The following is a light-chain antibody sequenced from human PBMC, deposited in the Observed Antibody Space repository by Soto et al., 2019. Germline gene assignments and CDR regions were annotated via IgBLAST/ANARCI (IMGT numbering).Light chain of an antibody. Sequence: EIVLTHSPGTLSLSPGERATLSVRASQSVSSSYLAWYQQKRGQAPSLLMYGASTRASDTPARFSGSGSVTEFALTISSLQSEDFAVYYCQQYNNWPITFGQGTRLEIK. CDR2: GAS. CDR1: QSVSSSY. CDR3: QQYNNWPIT. J-gene: IGKJ5*01. V-gene: IGKV3D-15*01.